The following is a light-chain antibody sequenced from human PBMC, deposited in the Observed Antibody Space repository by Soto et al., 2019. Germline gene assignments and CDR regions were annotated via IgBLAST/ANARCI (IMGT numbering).Light chain of an antibody. CDR3: SSYAGSDNFV. Sequence: QSALTQPPSASGSPGQSVTISCTGTSSDVGANNDYVSWYQQHPGKVPKLMIYEVSKRPPGVPDRFSGSKSGNTASLTVSGLQADDEADYYCSSYAGSDNFVFGTGTKVTAL. V-gene: IGLV2-8*01. CDR1: SSDVGANNDY. J-gene: IGLJ1*01. CDR2: EVS.